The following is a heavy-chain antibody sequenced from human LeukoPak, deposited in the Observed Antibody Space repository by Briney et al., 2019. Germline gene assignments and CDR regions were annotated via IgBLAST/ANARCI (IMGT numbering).Heavy chain of an antibody. D-gene: IGHD3-10*01. CDR3: TTFRRHLTDEY. J-gene: IGHJ4*02. CDR2: IDESGGDT. CDR1: GFTFGTSA. Sequence: QPGGSLRLSCVASGFTFGTSAMSWVRHTPGKGLEWLANIDESGGDTSYLASVKGRFTIFRDNAKNSLYLQMNGLRVDDSGVYYCTTFRRHLTDEYWGQGTQVTVSS. V-gene: IGHV3-7*01.